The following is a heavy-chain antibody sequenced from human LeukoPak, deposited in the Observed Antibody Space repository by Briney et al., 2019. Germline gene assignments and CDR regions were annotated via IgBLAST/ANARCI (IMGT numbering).Heavy chain of an antibody. D-gene: IGHD4/OR15-4a*01. CDR1: GFTVKDNF. Sequence: GGSLRLSCAASGFTVKDNFMSWVRQAPGKGLEWVSVLYSGGATYYADSVRGRFTISRDNSKNIVFLQMNDLRTEDTAFYYCTRDSANYHFAYWGQGALVTVSS. CDR3: TRDSANYHFAY. V-gene: IGHV3-66*01. CDR2: LYSGGAT. J-gene: IGHJ4*02.